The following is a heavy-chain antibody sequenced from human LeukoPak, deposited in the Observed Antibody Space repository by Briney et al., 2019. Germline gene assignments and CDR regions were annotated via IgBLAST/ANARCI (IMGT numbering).Heavy chain of an antibody. CDR2: IYSGGST. CDR1: GFTFSNAW. CDR3: ARRDRYFDY. Sequence: RPGGSLRLSCAASGFTFSNAWMNWVRQAPGKGLEWVSVIYSGGSTYYADSVKGRFTISRDNSKNTLYLQMNSLRAEDTAVYYCARRDRYFDYWGQGTLVTVSS. V-gene: IGHV3-53*01. J-gene: IGHJ4*02.